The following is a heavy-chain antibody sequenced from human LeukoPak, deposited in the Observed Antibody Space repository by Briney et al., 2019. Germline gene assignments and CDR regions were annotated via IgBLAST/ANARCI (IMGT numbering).Heavy chain of an antibody. Sequence: ASVKVSCKASGYTFTGYYMHWVRPAPGQGLEWMGWINPNSGGTNYAKDFHGRVTMTRDTSISTAYMELSRLRSDDTAVYYRARAGDSANLAWGQGTLVTVSS. D-gene: IGHD3-22*01. CDR3: ARAGDSANLA. J-gene: IGHJ5*02. CDR1: GYTFTGYY. V-gene: IGHV1-2*02. CDR2: INPNSGGT.